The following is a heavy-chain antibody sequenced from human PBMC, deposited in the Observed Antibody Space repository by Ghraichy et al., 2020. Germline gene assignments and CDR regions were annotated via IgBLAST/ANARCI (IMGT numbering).Heavy chain of an antibody. CDR2: IWYDGSNE. V-gene: IGHV3-33*01. J-gene: IGHJ4*02. D-gene: IGHD1-1*01. CDR1: GIPFSSSG. CDR3: ARDKGTRSLDY. Sequence: GGSLRLSCAASGIPFSSSGMHWVRQAPGKGLQWVAMIWYDGSNEYYADSVKGRFTISRDNSKNTLYLQMNSLRAEDTAFYYCARDKGTRSLDYWGQGILVTVSS.